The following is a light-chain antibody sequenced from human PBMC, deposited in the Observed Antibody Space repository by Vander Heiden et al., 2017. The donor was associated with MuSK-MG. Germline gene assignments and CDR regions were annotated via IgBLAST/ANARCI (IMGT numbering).Light chain of an antibody. J-gene: IGKJ2*01. Sequence: DIVMTQSPDSLAVSLGERATINCKSSQSVLYTSNNKNYLAWYQQKPGQPPKLLIYWASTRESGVPDRFSGSGSGTDFTLTISSLQAEDVAVYYCHQDFSIPHTFGQGTKLEIK. CDR3: HQDFSIPHT. V-gene: IGKV4-1*01. CDR1: QSVLYTSNNKNY. CDR2: WAS.